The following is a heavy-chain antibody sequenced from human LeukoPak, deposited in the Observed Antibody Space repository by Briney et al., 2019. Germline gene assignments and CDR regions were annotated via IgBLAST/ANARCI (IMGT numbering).Heavy chain of an antibody. V-gene: IGHV1-18*01. CDR3: ARASGRYSSGWYVDPLGY. Sequence: GASVKVSCKASGYTFTSYGISWVRQAPGQGLEWMGWIGAYNGNTNYAQKLQGRVTMTTDTSTSTAYMELRSLRSDDTAVYYCARASGRYSSGWYVDPLGYWGQGTLVTVSS. CDR2: IGAYNGNT. D-gene: IGHD6-19*01. CDR1: GYTFTSYG. J-gene: IGHJ4*02.